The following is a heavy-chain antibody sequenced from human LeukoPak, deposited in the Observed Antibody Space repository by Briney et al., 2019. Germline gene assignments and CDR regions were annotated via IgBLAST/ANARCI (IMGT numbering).Heavy chain of an antibody. CDR3: ARGPPHIVVVVAANNYYYMDV. CDR1: GGSISSYY. Sequence: SETLSLTCTVSGGSISSYYWSWIRQPAGKGLEWIGRIYTSGSTNYNPSLKSRVTMSVDTSKNQFSLRLSSVTAADTAVYYCARGPPHIVVVVAANNYYYMDVWGKGTTVTVSS. D-gene: IGHD2-15*01. CDR2: IYTSGST. J-gene: IGHJ6*03. V-gene: IGHV4-4*07.